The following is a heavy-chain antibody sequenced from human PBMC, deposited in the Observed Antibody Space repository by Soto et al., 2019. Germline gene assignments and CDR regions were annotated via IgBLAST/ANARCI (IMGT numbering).Heavy chain of an antibody. J-gene: IGHJ4*02. CDR3: ARIAVAGTYFDY. CDR2: IYHCGST. D-gene: IGHD6-19*01. CDR1: GGSISSSNW. Sequence: QVQLQESSPGLVKPSGTLSLTCAVSGGSISSSNWWSWVRRPPGKGLEWIGDIYHCGSTNYNPSLKSRVTISVDKSKNQFSLKLSSVTAADTAVYYFARIAVAGTYFDYWGQGTLVTVSS. V-gene: IGHV4-4*02.